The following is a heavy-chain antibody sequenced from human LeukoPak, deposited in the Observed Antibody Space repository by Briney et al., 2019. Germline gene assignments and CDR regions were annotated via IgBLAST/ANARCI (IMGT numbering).Heavy chain of an antibody. V-gene: IGHV3-33*08. CDR3: ARDRLEAVTDDDYFDY. CDR1: GFTFSSYA. Sequence: PGGSLRLSCAASGFTFSSYAMHWVRQAPGKGPEWVALIWYDGSNKYYGDSVKGGFTISRDNSKNTVYLQMNSLRAEDTGVYYCARDRLEAVTDDDYFDYWGQGTLVTVSS. CDR2: IWYDGSNK. J-gene: IGHJ4*02. D-gene: IGHD2-21*02.